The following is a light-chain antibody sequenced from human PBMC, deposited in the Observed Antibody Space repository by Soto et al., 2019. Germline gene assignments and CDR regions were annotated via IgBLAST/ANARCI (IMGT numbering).Light chain of an antibody. V-gene: IGLV2-8*01. CDR1: SSDVGGYKY. Sequence: QSVLNQPPSASGSPGQSVTLSCTGTSSDVGGYKYVSWYQQHPGKAPKLMIFEVNKRPSGVPDRFSGSKSGNTASLTVSGLQAEDEADYYCISYAGINNLGVFGTGTKLTVL. CDR2: EVN. CDR3: ISYAGINNLGV. J-gene: IGLJ1*01.